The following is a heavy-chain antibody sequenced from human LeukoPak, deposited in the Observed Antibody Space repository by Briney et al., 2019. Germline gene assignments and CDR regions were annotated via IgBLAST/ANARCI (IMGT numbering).Heavy chain of an antibody. D-gene: IGHD3/OR15-3a*01. CDR2: IYYSGST. V-gene: IGHV4-39*01. J-gene: IGHJ4*02. Sequence: SETLSLTCTVSGDSISSSDYYWGWIRQPPGKGLEWIGNIYYSGSTHYNPSLKSRVTISVDTSKHQFSLNLSSVTAADTAVYYCARQTGSGLFILPGGQGTLVTVSS. CDR1: GDSISSSDYY. CDR3: ARQTGSGLFILP.